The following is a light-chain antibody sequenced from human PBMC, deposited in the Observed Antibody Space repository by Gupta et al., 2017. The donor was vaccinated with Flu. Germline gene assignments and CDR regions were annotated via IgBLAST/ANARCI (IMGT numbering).Light chain of an antibody. Sequence: KEKVTITCRASQNIGTSLNWYQQKPDQSPKLLIKYSSQSFSRVPSRFSCSGSGTDFTLTINNLEAEDAATYYCHQSSNLPWTFGQGTKVEIK. J-gene: IGKJ1*01. CDR3: HQSSNLPWT. V-gene: IGKV6-21*01. CDR1: QNIGTS. CDR2: YSS.